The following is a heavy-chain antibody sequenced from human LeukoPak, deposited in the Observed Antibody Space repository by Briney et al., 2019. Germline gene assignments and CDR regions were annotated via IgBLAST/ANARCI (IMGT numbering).Heavy chain of an antibody. V-gene: IGHV4-34*01. CDR2: INHSGST. CDR3: ARGLRSPYYYYYGMDV. CDR1: GGSFSGYY. J-gene: IGHJ6*02. Sequence: SETLSLTCAVYGGSFSGYYWSWIRQPPGKGLEWTGEINHSGSTNYNPSLKSRVTISVDTSKNQFSLKLSSVTAADTAVYYCARGLRSPYYYYYGMDVWGQGTTVTVSS.